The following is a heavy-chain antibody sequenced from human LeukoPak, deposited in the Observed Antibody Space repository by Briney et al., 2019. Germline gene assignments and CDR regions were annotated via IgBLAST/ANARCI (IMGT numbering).Heavy chain of an antibody. D-gene: IGHD4-11*01. CDR2: IKQDGSEK. CDR1: GFTFSSYW. V-gene: IGHV3-7*01. CDR3: ARDMTTVTGAYYYYYYYMDV. Sequence: PGGSLRLSCAASGFTFSSYWMSWVRQAPGKGLEWVANIKQDGSEKYYVDSVKGRFTISRDNAKNSLYLQMNSLGAEDTAVYYCARDMTTVTGAYYYYYYYMDVWGKGTTVTVSS. J-gene: IGHJ6*03.